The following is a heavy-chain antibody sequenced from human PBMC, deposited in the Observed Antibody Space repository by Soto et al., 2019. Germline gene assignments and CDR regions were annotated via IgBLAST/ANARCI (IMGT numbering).Heavy chain of an antibody. V-gene: IGHV1-69*06. Sequence: GASVKVSCKASGGTFSSYAISWVRQAPGQGLEWMGGIIPIFGTANYAQKFQGRVTITADKSTSTAYMELSSLRSEDTAVYYCARVAAAGTHPPYYSDYWGQGTLVTVSS. CDR2: IIPIFGTA. CDR3: ARVAAAGTHPPYYSDY. J-gene: IGHJ4*02. D-gene: IGHD6-13*01. CDR1: GGTFSSYA.